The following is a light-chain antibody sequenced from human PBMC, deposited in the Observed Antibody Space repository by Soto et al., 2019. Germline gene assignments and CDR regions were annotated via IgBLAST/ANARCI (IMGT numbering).Light chain of an antibody. CDR2: GNS. CDR1: SSNIGAGYD. CDR3: QSYDSSLNDV. J-gene: IGLJ1*01. Sequence: QSVLTQPPSVSGAPGQRVTISCTGSSSNIGAGYDVHWYQQLPGTAPKLLIDGNSNRPSGVPDRFSGSKAGTSASLAITGLQAEDEADYYCQSYDSSLNDVFGTGTKLTVL. V-gene: IGLV1-40*01.